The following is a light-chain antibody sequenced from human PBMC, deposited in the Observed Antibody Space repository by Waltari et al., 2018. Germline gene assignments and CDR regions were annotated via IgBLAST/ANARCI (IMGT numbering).Light chain of an antibody. CDR1: YRHFGSYSL. J-gene: IGLJ2*01. CDR2: EVL. V-gene: IGLV2-23*02. Sequence: QSALTQPASVSGSLGQSIRISCSGTYRHFGSYSLVPWYHQRPGEAPKLLIYEVLKRPSGISNRFSGSKSGNAASLTISALQPEDEGTYYCCSYASSSPRLIFGGGTELSVL. CDR3: CSYASSSPRLI.